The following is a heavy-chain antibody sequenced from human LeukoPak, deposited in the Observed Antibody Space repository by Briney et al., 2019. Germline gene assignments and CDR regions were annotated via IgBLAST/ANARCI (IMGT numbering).Heavy chain of an antibody. J-gene: IGHJ4*02. Sequence: RPSETLSLTCAVYGGSFSGYYWSWIRQPPGKGLEWIGEINHSGSTNYNPSLKSRVTISVDTSKNQFSLKLSSVTAADTAVYYCARVVPLLWAYYFDYWGQGTLVTVSS. CDR1: GGSFSGYY. CDR3: ARVVPLLWAYYFDY. CDR2: INHSGST. D-gene: IGHD3-10*01. V-gene: IGHV4-34*01.